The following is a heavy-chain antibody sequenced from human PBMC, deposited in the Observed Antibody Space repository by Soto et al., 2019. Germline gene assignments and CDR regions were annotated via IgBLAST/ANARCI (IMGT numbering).Heavy chain of an antibody. Sequence: EVQLVQSGAEVKKPGESLKISCKGSRYSFTNYWIAWVRQMPGKGLEWMGIIYPGDSDSRYSPSSQGQVTISADKSISTTYLQWSSLKASDTAIYYCARPRSGSYRLDYYGMDVWGQGTTVTVSS. D-gene: IGHD3-10*01. V-gene: IGHV5-51*01. CDR2: IYPGDSDS. CDR1: RYSFTNYW. J-gene: IGHJ6*02. CDR3: ARPRSGSYRLDYYGMDV.